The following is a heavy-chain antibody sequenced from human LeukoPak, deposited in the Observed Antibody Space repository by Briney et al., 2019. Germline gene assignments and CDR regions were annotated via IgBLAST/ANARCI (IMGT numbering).Heavy chain of an antibody. CDR3: ARDRSTIRGVAYFDY. Sequence: ASVKVSCKASGYTFTSNIMHWVRQAPGQRLEWMGWINAGNGNTKYSQKFQGRVTITRDTSASTAYMEMSRLRSEDTAVYYCARDRSTIRGVAYFDYWGQGTLVTVSS. D-gene: IGHD3-10*01. J-gene: IGHJ4*02. V-gene: IGHV1-3*01. CDR1: GYTFTSNI. CDR2: INAGNGNT.